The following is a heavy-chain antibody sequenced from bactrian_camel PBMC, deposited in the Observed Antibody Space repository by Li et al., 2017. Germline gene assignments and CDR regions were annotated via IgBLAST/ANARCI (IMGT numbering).Heavy chain of an antibody. CDR3: TASDSPILCAYNY. CDR1: GYTFNTY. V-gene: IGHV3S57*01. Sequence: LAGGSVRLSCAASGYTFNTYSWFRQAPGKERERVARLIRGTTTLYLDSVKGRFTISQDNAKNILYLQMNSLEPEDTAMYYCTASDSPILCAYNYWGQGTQVTVS. CDR2: LIRGTTT. J-gene: IGHJ4*01.